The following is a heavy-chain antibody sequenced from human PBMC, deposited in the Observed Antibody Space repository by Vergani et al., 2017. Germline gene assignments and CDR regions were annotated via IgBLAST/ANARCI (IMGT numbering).Heavy chain of an antibody. V-gene: IGHV1-69*08. D-gene: IGHD5-18*01. CDR1: GGTFSSYT. J-gene: IGHJ4*02. CDR3: AKDWDTSE. Sequence: QVQLVQSGAEVKKPGSSVKVSCKASGGTFSSYTISWVRQAPGQGLEWMGRIIPILGIANYAQKFQGRVTITADKSTSTAYMELSSLRAEDTPVYYCAKDWDTSEWGQGTLVTVSS. CDR2: IIPILGIA.